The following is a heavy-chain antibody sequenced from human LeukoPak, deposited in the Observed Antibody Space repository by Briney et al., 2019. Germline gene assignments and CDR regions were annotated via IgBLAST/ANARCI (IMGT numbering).Heavy chain of an antibody. Sequence: SETLSLTCTVSGGSISSGGYYWSWIRQHPGKGLEWIGYIYYSGSTYYNPSLKSRVTISVDTSKNQFSLKLSSVTAADTAVYYCARDLNSSSLSYGMDVWGQGTAVTVSS. J-gene: IGHJ6*02. CDR1: GGSISSGGYY. CDR2: IYYSGST. V-gene: IGHV4-31*03. CDR3: ARDLNSSSLSYGMDV. D-gene: IGHD6-13*01.